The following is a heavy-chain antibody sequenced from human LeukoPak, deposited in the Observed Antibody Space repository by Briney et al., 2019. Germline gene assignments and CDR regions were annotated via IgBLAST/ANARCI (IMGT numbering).Heavy chain of an antibody. J-gene: IGHJ4*02. Sequence: GGSLRLSCTASGFTFNGYSMNWVRQAPGKGLEWVSSISTSSSYIYYADSVKGRFTISRDNAKSILYLQMNSLRAEDTAVYYCANTGYNYEFDYWGQGTLVTVSS. CDR3: ANTGYNYEFDY. V-gene: IGHV3-21*01. CDR2: ISTSSSYI. D-gene: IGHD5-18*01. CDR1: GFTFNGYS.